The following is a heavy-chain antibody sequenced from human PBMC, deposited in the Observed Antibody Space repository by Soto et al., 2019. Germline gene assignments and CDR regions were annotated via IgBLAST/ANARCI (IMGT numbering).Heavy chain of an antibody. CDR1: GYTFTSYG. V-gene: IGHV1-18*01. Sequence: ASVKVSCKASGYTFTSYGISWVRQAAGQGLEWMGWISAYNGNTNYAQKLQGRVTMTTDTSTSTAYMELRSLRSDDTAVYYCARDRNSSGWLDAFDIWGQGTMVTVSS. CDR2: ISAYNGNT. D-gene: IGHD6-19*01. CDR3: ARDRNSSGWLDAFDI. J-gene: IGHJ3*02.